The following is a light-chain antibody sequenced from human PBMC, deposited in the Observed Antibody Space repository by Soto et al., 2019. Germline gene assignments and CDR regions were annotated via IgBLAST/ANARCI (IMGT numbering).Light chain of an antibody. J-gene: IGKJ4*01. Sequence: DIQMTQSPSTLSSSVGDRVTITCRASQSISSCLVWYQQKPGKAPKLLIYNASNLATGVPARFSGSGSGTEFTLTISSLEPDDFAAYYCQQYNSCSPVTFGRGTKVEIK. CDR1: QSISSC. V-gene: IGKV1-5*03. CDR2: NAS. CDR3: QQYNSCSPVT.